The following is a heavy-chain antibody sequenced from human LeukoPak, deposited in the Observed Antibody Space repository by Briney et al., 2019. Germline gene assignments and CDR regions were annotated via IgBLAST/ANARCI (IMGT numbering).Heavy chain of an antibody. CDR3: ARGDYNYGHRVEVDY. CDR1: AYTFTGCY. CDR2: INPNSGGT. J-gene: IGHJ4*02. V-gene: IGHV1-2*02. Sequence: GASVKVSCKASAYTFTGCYIHWVRQAPGQGLEWMGWINPNSGGTNYAQKFQGRVSMTGDTSSSTAYMELSSLRSDDTAVYYCARGDYNYGHRVEVDYWDQGTPVTVSS. D-gene: IGHD5-18*01.